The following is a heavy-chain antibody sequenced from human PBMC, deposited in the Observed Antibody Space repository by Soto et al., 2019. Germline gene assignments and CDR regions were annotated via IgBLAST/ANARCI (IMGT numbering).Heavy chain of an antibody. CDR2: IYYSGST. D-gene: IGHD6-6*01. J-gene: IGHJ5*02. CDR1: GGSVSSGSYY. V-gene: IGHV4-61*01. CDR3: ARTSSNWFDP. Sequence: LSLTCTVSGGSVSSGSYYWSWIRQPPGKGLEWIGYIYYSGSTNYNPSLRSRVTISVDTSKNQFSLKLSSVTAADTAVYYCARTSSNWFDPWGQGTLVTVSS.